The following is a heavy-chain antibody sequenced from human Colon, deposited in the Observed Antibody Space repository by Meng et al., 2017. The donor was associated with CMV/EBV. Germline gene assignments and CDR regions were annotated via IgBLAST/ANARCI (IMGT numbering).Heavy chain of an antibody. Sequence: GESLKISCSVSGLTFRDAWMSWVRQAPGKGLEWVANIKQDGSEKYYVDSVKGRFTISRDNAKNSLYLQMNSLRAEDTAVYYCHAAAILAFDIWGQGTMVTVSS. CDR1: GLTFRDAW. D-gene: IGHD2-2*02. V-gene: IGHV3-7*01. J-gene: IGHJ3*02. CDR2: IKQDGSEK. CDR3: HAAAILAFDI.